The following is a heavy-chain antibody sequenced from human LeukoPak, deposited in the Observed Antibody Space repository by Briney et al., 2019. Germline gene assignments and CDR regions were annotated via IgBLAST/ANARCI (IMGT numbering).Heavy chain of an antibody. CDR3: ARDHQRRAWGIAAAGTGIWFDP. V-gene: IGHV1-18*04. J-gene: IGHJ5*02. CDR2: ITAYNGNT. D-gene: IGHD6-13*01. Sequence: ASVKVSCKASGYPFTSYYIHWVRQTPGQGLEWMGWITAYNGNTNYAQKLQGRVTMTTDTSTSTAYMELRSLRSDDTAVYYCARDHQRRAWGIAAAGTGIWFDPWGQGTLVTVSS. CDR1: GYPFTSYY.